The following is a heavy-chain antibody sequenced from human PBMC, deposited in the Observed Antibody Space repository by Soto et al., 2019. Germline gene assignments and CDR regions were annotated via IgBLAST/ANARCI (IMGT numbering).Heavy chain of an antibody. CDR2: ISWNSNSI. CDR3: AKDKSNGMDV. J-gene: IGHJ6*02. CDR1: GFTFDDYV. V-gene: IGHV3-9*01. Sequence: GGSLRLSCAASGFTFDDYVMHWVRQAPGKGLEWVSSISWNSNSIVYADSVKGRFTISRDNAKNFLYLQMNSLRPEDTALYYCAKDKSNGMDVWGQGTTVTSP.